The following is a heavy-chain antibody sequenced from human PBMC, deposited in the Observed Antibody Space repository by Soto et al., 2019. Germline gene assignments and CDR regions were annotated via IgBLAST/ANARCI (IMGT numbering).Heavy chain of an antibody. D-gene: IGHD4-17*01. Sequence: QVQLLASGPGLVKPSETLSLTCTVSGNSISDYYWSWIRQPPGKGLEWIGYIFHNGNTNYNPSLKMRVTVSVDTSKNQFSRRLSSVTAADTALYYCARDVGGTVTLEAAFDFGGQGTMVTVS. CDR1: GNSISDYY. CDR2: IFHNGNT. J-gene: IGHJ3*01. V-gene: IGHV4-59*01. CDR3: ARDVGGTVTLEAAFDF.